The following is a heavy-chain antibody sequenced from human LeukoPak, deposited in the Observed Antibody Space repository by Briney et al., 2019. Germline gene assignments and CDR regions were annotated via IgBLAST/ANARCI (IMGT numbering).Heavy chain of an antibody. D-gene: IGHD1-1*01. CDR2: IYDSGST. V-gene: IGHV4-59*01. CDR3: ARVGGTNYYYYGMDV. CDR1: GGSISSYY. Sequence: SETLSLTCTVSGGSISSYYWSWIRQPPGKGLEWIGYIYDSGSTNYNPSLKGRVTISVDTSKNQFSLKLSSVTAADTAVYYCARVGGTNYYYYGMDVWGQGTTVTVSS. J-gene: IGHJ6*02.